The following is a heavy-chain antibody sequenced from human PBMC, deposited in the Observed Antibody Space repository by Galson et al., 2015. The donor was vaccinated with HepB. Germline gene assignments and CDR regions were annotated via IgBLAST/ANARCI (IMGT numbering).Heavy chain of an antibody. J-gene: IGHJ4*02. V-gene: IGHV1-46*01. CDR1: GYTFTSYY. D-gene: IGHD3-22*01. Sequence: SVKVSCKASGYTFTSYYMHWVRQAPGQGLEWMGIINPSGGSTSYAQKFQGRVTMTRDTSTSTVYMELSSLRSEDTAVYYCARPQFNYYDSSGSFDYWGQGTLVTVSS. CDR3: ARPQFNYYDSSGSFDY. CDR2: INPSGGST.